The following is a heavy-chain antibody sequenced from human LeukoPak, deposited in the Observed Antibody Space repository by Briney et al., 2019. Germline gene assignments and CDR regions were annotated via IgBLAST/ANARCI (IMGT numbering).Heavy chain of an antibody. J-gene: IGHJ5*02. CDR3: ARALGYCSGGSCYNWFDP. CDR2: INAGNGNT. CDR1: GYTFTSYD. D-gene: IGHD2-15*01. V-gene: IGHV1-3*03. Sequence: ASVKVSCKASGYTFTSYDINWVRQATGQGLEWMGWINAGNGNTKYSQEFQGRVTITRDTSASTAYMELSSLRSEDMAVYYCARALGYCSGGSCYNWFDPWGQGTLVTVSS.